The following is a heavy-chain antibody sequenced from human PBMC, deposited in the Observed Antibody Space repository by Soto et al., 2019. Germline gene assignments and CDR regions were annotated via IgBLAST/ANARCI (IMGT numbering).Heavy chain of an antibody. J-gene: IGHJ4*02. CDR1: GFTFSSYA. Sequence: QVQLVESGGGVVQPGRSLRLSCAASGFTFSSYAMHWVRQAPCKGLEWVAVISYDGSNKYYADSVKGRFTISRDNSKNTLYLQMNSLRAEDTAVYYCARTLYGSAFDYWGQGTLVTASS. V-gene: IGHV3-30-3*01. D-gene: IGHD4-17*01. CDR3: ARTLYGSAFDY. CDR2: ISYDGSNK.